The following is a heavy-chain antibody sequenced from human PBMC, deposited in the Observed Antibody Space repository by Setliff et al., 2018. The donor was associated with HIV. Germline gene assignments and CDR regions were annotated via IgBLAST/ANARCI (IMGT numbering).Heavy chain of an antibody. Sequence: KTSETLSLTCTVSGGSISSNNYYWGWIRQPPGKGLEWIGFIYYSGSTYYYGGSTNYNPSLKSRVTISVDTSKNQFSLKLSSVTASDTAVYYCARRYRIAARPKWFDPWGQGTLVTVSS. CDR1: GGSISSNNYY. CDR3: ARRYRIAARPKWFDP. J-gene: IGHJ5*02. V-gene: IGHV4-39*07. CDR2: IYYSGST. D-gene: IGHD6-6*01.